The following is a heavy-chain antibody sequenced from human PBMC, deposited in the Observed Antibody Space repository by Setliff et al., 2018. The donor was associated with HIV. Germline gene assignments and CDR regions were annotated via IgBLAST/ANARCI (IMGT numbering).Heavy chain of an antibody. V-gene: IGHV4-59*01. CDR2: IYYSGST. D-gene: IGHD6-19*01. Sequence: NPSETLSLTCTVSGGSISSYYWSWIRQPPGKGLEWIGYIYYSGSTNNNPSLKSRVTISVDTSKNQFSLKLSSVTAADTAVYYCARGYPGIAVAGLSYYYYYYMDVWGKGTTGTVSS. CDR3: ARGYPGIAVAGLSYYYYYYMDV. CDR1: GGSISSYY. J-gene: IGHJ6*03.